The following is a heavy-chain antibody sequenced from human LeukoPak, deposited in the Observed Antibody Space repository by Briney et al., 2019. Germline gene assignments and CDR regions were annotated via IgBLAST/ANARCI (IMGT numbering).Heavy chain of an antibody. CDR1: GYTFTCYY. V-gene: IGHV1-2*02. Sequence: ASVKVSCKASGYTFTCYYMHWVRQAPGQGLEWMGWINPNSGGTNYAQKFQGRVTMTRDTSISTAYMELSRLRSDDTAVYYCARWNDYGDYGLDYWGQGTLVTVSS. J-gene: IGHJ4*02. CDR3: ARWNDYGDYGLDY. D-gene: IGHD4-17*01. CDR2: INPNSGGT.